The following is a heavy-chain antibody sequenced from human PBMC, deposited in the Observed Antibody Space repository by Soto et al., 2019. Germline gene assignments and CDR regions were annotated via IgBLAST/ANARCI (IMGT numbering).Heavy chain of an antibody. CDR2: IWYDGSNK. V-gene: IGHV3-33*01. J-gene: IGHJ4*02. Sequence: GGSLILSCAASGFTFSSYGMHWVRQAPGKGLEWVAVIWYDGSNKYYADSVKGRFTISRDNSKNTLYLQMNSLRAEDTAVYYCARDQLYSSSWSDYWGQGTLVTVSS. D-gene: IGHD6-13*01. CDR1: GFTFSSYG. CDR3: ARDQLYSSSWSDY.